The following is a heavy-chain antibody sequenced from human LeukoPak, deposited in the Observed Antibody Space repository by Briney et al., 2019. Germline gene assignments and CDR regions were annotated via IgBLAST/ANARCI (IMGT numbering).Heavy chain of an antibody. CDR1: GYSFTSYW. D-gene: IGHD3-9*01. CDR2: IDPSDSYT. Sequence: GESLRISCKGSGYSFTSYWISWVRQMPGKGLEWMGRIDPSDSYTDYSPSFQGHVTISADKSICTAYLQWSSLKASDTAMYYCARDVRYFDWYWDYWGQGTLVTVSS. CDR3: ARDVRYFDWYWDY. V-gene: IGHV5-10-1*01. J-gene: IGHJ4*02.